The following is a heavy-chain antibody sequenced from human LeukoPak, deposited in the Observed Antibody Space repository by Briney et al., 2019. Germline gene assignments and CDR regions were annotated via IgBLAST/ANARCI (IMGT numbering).Heavy chain of an antibody. CDR3: ARIYSYGSFDY. Sequence: PSETLSLTCTVSGGSISSGSYYWSWIRQPAGKGLEWIGRIYASGSTNYNPSVKSRVTMSLDTSKNQFSLKLSSVTAADTAVYYCARIYSYGSFDYWGQGTLVTVSS. CDR2: IYASGST. V-gene: IGHV4-61*02. D-gene: IGHD5-18*01. CDR1: GGSISSGSYY. J-gene: IGHJ4*02.